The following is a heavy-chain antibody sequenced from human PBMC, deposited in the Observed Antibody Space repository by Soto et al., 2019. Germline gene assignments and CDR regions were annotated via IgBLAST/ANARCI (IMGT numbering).Heavy chain of an antibody. D-gene: IGHD3-10*01. Sequence: EVRLLESGGGLVQPGGSLRLSCAASGFTFSVYAMSWVRQAPGKGLEWVSGISGSGDSTHYADSVKGRFTVSRDNSKSMLYLQTNSLGAADTAIYYCAKALYGGFTYWGQGTLVTVSS. V-gene: IGHV3-23*01. CDR2: ISGSGDST. CDR1: GFTFSVYA. J-gene: IGHJ4*02. CDR3: AKALYGGFTY.